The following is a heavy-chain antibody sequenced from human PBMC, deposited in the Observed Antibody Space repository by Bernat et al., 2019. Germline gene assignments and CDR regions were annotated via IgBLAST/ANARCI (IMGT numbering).Heavy chain of an antibody. CDR1: GFTFSSYG. D-gene: IGHD3-3*01. J-gene: IGHJ4*02. V-gene: IGHV3-7*03. Sequence: VQLVESGGGVVQPGRSLRLSCAASGFTFSSYGMHWVRQAPGKGLEWVADIKPDGSEKYYVDSVKGRFTISRDNARNLLSLQVNSLGAEDTAVYFCVRDHDGATILGPRFDYWGQGTLVTVYS. CDR3: VRDHDGATILGPRFDY. CDR2: IKPDGSEK.